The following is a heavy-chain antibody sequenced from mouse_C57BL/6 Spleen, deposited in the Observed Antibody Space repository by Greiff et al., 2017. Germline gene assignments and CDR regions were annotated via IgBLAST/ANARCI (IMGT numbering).Heavy chain of an antibody. CDR1: GYAFSSSW. Sequence: QVQLQQSGPELVKPGASVKISCKASGYAFSSSWMNWVKQRPGKGLEWIGRIYPGDGDTNYNGKFKGKATLTADKSSSTAYMQLSSLTSEDSAVXFCARGGYGYYFDYWGQGTTLTVSS. V-gene: IGHV1-82*01. CDR2: IYPGDGDT. D-gene: IGHD2-2*01. CDR3: ARGGYGYYFDY. J-gene: IGHJ2*01.